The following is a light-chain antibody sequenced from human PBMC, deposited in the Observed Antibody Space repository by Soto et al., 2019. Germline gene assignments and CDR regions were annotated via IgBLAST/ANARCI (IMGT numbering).Light chain of an antibody. CDR1: QSVSNN. CDR2: GAS. V-gene: IGKV3D-15*01. CDR3: QQYNNWPPMT. Sequence: EIVLTQSPGTLSLSPGERATLSCRASQSVSNNYLAWYQQKPGQAPRLLIYGASTRATGIPARFSGSGSGTEFTLTISSLQSEDFAVYYCQQYNNWPPMTFGPGTKVDIK. J-gene: IGKJ3*01.